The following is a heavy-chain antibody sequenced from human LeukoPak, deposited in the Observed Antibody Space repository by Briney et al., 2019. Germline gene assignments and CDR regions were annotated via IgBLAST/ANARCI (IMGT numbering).Heavy chain of an antibody. Sequence: GGSLRLSCAASGFTFDDYAVHWVRQAPGKGLEWVSGISWSSGSIGYADSVKGRFTISRDNAKNSLYLQMNSLRAEDTALYYCAKDHGSGSYYGMDVWGQGTTVTVSS. CDR1: GFTFDDYA. CDR2: ISWSSGSI. J-gene: IGHJ6*02. CDR3: AKDHGSGSYYGMDV. D-gene: IGHD3-10*01. V-gene: IGHV3-9*01.